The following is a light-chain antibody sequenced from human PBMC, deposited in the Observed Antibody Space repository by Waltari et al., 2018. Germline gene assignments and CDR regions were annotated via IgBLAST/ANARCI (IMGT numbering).Light chain of an antibody. CDR3: ASWDDSLNGHWV. V-gene: IGLV1-44*01. CDR2: RSD. Sequence: QPVLTQPPSVSGTPGQRVTHPWSGSAPNIGGNPVKWYQQFPGKAPKLLIYRSDLRPSGVPDRFSGSKSGTSASLAISGLQSEDEADYFCASWDDSLNGHWVFGGGTKVTVL. CDR1: APNIGGNP. J-gene: IGLJ3*02.